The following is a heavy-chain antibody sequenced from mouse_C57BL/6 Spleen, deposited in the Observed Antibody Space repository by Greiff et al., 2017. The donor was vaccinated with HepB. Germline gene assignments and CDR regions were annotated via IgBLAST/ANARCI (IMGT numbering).Heavy chain of an antibody. Sequence: EVQLVESGGGLVKPGGSLKLSCAASGFTFSDYGMHWVRQAPEKGLEWVAYISSGSSTIYYADTVKGRFTISRDNAKNTLFLQMTSLRSEDTAMYYCARPRGSSFYYAMDYWGQGTSVTVSS. D-gene: IGHD1-1*01. J-gene: IGHJ4*01. CDR1: GFTFSDYG. V-gene: IGHV5-17*01. CDR3: ARPRGSSFYYAMDY. CDR2: ISSGSSTI.